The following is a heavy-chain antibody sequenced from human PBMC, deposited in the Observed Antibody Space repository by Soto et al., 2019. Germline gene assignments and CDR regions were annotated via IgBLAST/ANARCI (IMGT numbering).Heavy chain of an antibody. D-gene: IGHD2-15*01. V-gene: IGHV4-39*01. J-gene: IGHJ3*02. CDR3: AGGPTTIRRWWDAFDM. CDR2: IYYSGST. CDR1: GGSISSSTSY. Sequence: SETLSLTCTVSGGSISSSTSYWGCIRQPPGKGLEWIGSIYYSGSTYYNPSLKSRVTITVDTSKIQLSLKLNSVPAADTAVYYCAGGPTTIRRWWDAFDMWGQGTMVTVS.